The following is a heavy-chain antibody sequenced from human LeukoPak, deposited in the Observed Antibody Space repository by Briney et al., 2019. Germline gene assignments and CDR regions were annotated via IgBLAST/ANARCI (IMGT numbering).Heavy chain of an antibody. CDR3: AKGSRGSYYGSYYDY. CDR1: GFTFSTYW. Sequence: GGSLRLSCAASGFTFSTYWMHWVRQAPGKGLVWVSRIKSDGSSTSYADSVKGRFTISRDNAKNTLYLQMNSLRAEDTAVYYCAKGSRGSYYGSYYDYWGQGTLVAVSS. J-gene: IGHJ4*02. CDR2: IKSDGSST. D-gene: IGHD1-26*01. V-gene: IGHV3-74*01.